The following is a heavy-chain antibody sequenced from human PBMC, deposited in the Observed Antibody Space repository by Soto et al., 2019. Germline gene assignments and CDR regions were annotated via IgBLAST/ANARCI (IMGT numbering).Heavy chain of an antibody. V-gene: IGHV4-34*01. J-gene: IGHJ4*02. D-gene: IGHD3-10*01. CDR2: INHSGST. CDR1: GGSFSGYY. CDR3: ARRRHPLGHGSGSYGY. Sequence: QVQLQQWGAGLLKPSETLSLTCAVYGGSFSGYYWSWIRQPPGKGLEWIGEINHSGSTNYNPSLKSRVTTSVATSKNQVSLKLSSVTAADTAVYYCARRRHPLGHGSGSYGYWGQGTLVTVSS.